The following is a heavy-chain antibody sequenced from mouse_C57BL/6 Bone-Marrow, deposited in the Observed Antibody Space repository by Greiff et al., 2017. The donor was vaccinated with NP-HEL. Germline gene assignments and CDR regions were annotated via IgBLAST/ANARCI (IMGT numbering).Heavy chain of an antibody. J-gene: IGHJ3*01. CDR1: GYTFTDYY. Sequence: VPLQQSGPELVKPGASVKISCKASGYTFTDYYMNWVKQSHGKSLEWIGDINPNNGGTSYNQKFKGKATLTVDKSSSTAYMELRSLTSEDSAVYYCAWGDYWGQGTLVTVSA. V-gene: IGHV1-26*01. CDR3: AWGDY. CDR2: INPNNGGT.